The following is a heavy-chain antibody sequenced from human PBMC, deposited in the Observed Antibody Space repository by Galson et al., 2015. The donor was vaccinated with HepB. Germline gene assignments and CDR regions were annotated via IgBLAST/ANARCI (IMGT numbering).Heavy chain of an antibody. D-gene: IGHD6-25*01. V-gene: IGHV3-23*01. CDR3: ATLGGIAAKRGESEYYFDY. J-gene: IGHJ4*02. Sequence: SLRLSCAASGFTFSSYAMSWVRQAPGKGLEWVSAISGSGGSTYYADSVKGRFTISRDNSKNTLYLQMNSLRAEDTAVYYCATLGGIAAKRGESEYYFDYWGQGTLVTVSS. CDR1: GFTFSSYA. CDR2: ISGSGGST.